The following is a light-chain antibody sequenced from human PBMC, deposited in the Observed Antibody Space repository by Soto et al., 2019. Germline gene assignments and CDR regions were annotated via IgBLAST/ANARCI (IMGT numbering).Light chain of an antibody. V-gene: IGKV3-20*01. Sequence: EIVLTQSPGTLSLSPGERATLSCRASQSVSSSYLAWYQQKPGQAPRLLIYGASSRATGIPDRFSGSGSGTEFTLTISSLGPEDFAVYYCQQYGSSHPWTFGQGTKVEIK. J-gene: IGKJ1*01. CDR3: QQYGSSHPWT. CDR2: GAS. CDR1: QSVSSSY.